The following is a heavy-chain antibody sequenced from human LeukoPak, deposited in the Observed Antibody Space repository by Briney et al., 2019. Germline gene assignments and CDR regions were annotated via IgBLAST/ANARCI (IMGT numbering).Heavy chain of an antibody. CDR2: ISYDGSNK. CDR1: GFTFSSYA. J-gene: IGHJ4*02. D-gene: IGHD1-26*01. Sequence: AGGSLRLSCAASGFTFSSYAMHWVRQAPGKGLEWVAVISYDGSNKYYADSVKGRFTISRDNSKNTLYLQMNSLRAEDTAVYYCAKDPVGAGYFDYWGQGTLVTVSS. CDR3: AKDPVGAGYFDY. V-gene: IGHV3-30-3*01.